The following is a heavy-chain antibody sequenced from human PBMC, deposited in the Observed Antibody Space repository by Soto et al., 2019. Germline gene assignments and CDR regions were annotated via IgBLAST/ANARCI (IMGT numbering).Heavy chain of an antibody. J-gene: IGHJ3*02. Sequence: GGSLRLSCAASGSTFSTFAMNWVRQAPGKGLEWVALISYDGINKYYADSVKGRFTISRDSPKNTLYLQMNSLRVEDTAVYYCARGRGTIFGAFDMWGQGTMVTVSS. CDR2: ISYDGINK. CDR1: GSTFSTFA. D-gene: IGHD3-3*01. V-gene: IGHV3-30-3*01. CDR3: ARGRGTIFGAFDM.